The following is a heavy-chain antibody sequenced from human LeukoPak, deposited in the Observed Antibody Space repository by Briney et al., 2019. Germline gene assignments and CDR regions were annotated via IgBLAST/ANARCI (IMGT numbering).Heavy chain of an antibody. J-gene: IGHJ4*02. D-gene: IGHD3-16*01. CDR2: IYTDCNT. CDR1: GFTVSSNY. Sequence: QPGGSLRLSCAASGFTVSSNYMTWVRQAPGKGLEWVSVIYTDCNTYYADSVKGRFTISRDNSKNTLYLQMNSLRVEDTAVYYCATHSGGYWGQGTLVTVSS. CDR3: ATHSGGY. V-gene: IGHV3-66*01.